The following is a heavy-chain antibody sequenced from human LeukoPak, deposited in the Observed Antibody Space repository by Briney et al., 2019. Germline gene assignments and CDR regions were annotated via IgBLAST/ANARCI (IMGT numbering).Heavy chain of an antibody. V-gene: IGHV3-48*03. CDR2: ISSSGSTI. D-gene: IGHD5-24*01. J-gene: IGHJ6*02. CDR3: ERDLGVEMAIPPYYYYYGMDV. CDR1: GFTFSSYE. Sequence: GGSLRLSCAASGFTFSSYEMNWVRQAPGKGLEWVSYISSSGSTIYYADSVKGRFTISRDNAKNSLYLQMNSLRAEDTAVYYCERDLGVEMAIPPYYYYYGMDVWGQGTTVTVSS.